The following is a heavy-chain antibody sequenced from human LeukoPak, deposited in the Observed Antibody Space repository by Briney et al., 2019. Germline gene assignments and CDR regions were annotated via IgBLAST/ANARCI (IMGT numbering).Heavy chain of an antibody. CDR1: GFTFSSYS. D-gene: IGHD1-7*01. Sequence: GGSLRLSCAASGFTFSSYSMNWVRQAPGKGLEWVSYISSSSSTIYYADSVKGRFTISRDNAKNSLYLQMNSLRAEDTAVYYCARIRQRGTKYYFDYWGRGTLVTVSS. J-gene: IGHJ4*02. CDR3: ARIRQRGTKYYFDY. V-gene: IGHV3-48*01. CDR2: ISSSSSTI.